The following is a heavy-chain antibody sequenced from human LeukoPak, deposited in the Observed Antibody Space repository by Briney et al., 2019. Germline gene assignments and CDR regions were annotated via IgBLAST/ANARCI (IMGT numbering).Heavy chain of an antibody. V-gene: IGHV3-7*01. D-gene: IGHD3-3*01. CDR1: GFSFSIYW. Sequence: GGSLRLSCEASGFSFSIYWMSWVRQAPGKGLEWVANIKQDGSEKYYLDSVKGRFTISRDNAKNPLFLQMNSLRAEDTAVYYCARDLLEWLYFDYWGQGTLVTVSS. CDR2: IKQDGSEK. J-gene: IGHJ4*02. CDR3: ARDLLEWLYFDY.